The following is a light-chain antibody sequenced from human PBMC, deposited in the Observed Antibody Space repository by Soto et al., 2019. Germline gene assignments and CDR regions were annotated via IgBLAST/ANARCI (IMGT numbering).Light chain of an antibody. CDR1: SGSVSTSYY. Sequence: QAVVTQEPSFSVSPGGTVTLTCGLNSGSVSTSYYPSWYQQTPGQAPRTLLYSTNIRSSGVPDRFSGSILGNKAALTFTGAQADDECDYYCVLYMTSGISIFGGGTKLTVL. J-gene: IGLJ2*01. CDR3: VLYMTSGISI. V-gene: IGLV8-61*01. CDR2: STN.